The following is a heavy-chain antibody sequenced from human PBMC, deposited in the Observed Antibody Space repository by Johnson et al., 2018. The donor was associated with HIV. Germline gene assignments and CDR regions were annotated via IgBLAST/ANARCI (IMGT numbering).Heavy chain of an antibody. V-gene: IGHV3-11*01. CDR3: ARPPPFMGNYGSGSWWAFDI. CDR1: GFKFDDNY. J-gene: IGHJ3*02. D-gene: IGHD3-10*01. Sequence: VQLVESGGGLIQPGGTLRLSCAASGFKFDDNYMAWIRQSPGKGLEWVSYISSSGGTTHNADSVKGRFTISRDNSKNTLYLQMNSLRAEDTAVYYCARPPPFMGNYGSGSWWAFDIWGQGTMVTVSS. CDR2: ISSSGGTT.